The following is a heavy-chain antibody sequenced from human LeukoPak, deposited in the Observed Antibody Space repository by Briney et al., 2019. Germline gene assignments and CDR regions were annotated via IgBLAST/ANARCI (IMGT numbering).Heavy chain of an antibody. V-gene: IGHV4-34*01. CDR1: AGSFSGYY. D-gene: IGHD2-2*01. J-gene: IGHJ6*03. CDR3: ARSTPSRWSRYYYYYYMDV. CDR2: INHSGST. Sequence: SETLSLTCAVSAGSFSGYYWSWIRQPPEKGLEWIGEINHSGSTDHNPSLQSRVTISVDTSKNQFSLNLSSVTAADTAVYYCARSTPSRWSRYYYYYYMDVWGKGTTVTVSS.